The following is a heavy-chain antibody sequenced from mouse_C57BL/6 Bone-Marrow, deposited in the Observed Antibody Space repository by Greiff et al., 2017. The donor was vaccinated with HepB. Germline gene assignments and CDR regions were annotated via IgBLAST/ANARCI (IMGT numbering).Heavy chain of an antibody. CDR1: GFSLTSYG. CDR3: ASRRGLPWFAY. CDR2: IWGVGST. Sequence: VKLMESGPGLVAPSQSLSITCTVSGFSLTSYGVDWVRQSPGKGLEWLGVIWGVGSTNYNSALKSRLSISKDNSKSQVFLKMNSLQTDDTAMYYCASRRGLPWFAYWGQGTLVTVSA. V-gene: IGHV2-6*01. J-gene: IGHJ3*01.